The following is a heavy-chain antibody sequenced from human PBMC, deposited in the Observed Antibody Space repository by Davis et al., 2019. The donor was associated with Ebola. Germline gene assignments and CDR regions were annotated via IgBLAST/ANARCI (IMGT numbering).Heavy chain of an antibody. CDR3: ARGDPRIAVAVSPAFDY. Sequence: ASVKVSCKASGYTFTGYYMHWVRQAPGQGLEWMGWINPNSGGTNYAQKFQGWVTMTRDTSISTAYMELSRLRSDDTAVYYCARGDPRIAVAVSPAFDYWGQGTLVTVSS. CDR1: GYTFTGYY. J-gene: IGHJ4*02. D-gene: IGHD6-19*01. V-gene: IGHV1-2*04. CDR2: INPNSGGT.